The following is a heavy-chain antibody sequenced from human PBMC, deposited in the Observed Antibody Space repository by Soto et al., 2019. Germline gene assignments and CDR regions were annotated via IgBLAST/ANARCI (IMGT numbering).Heavy chain of an antibody. J-gene: IGHJ4*02. CDR1: GFTFSNYA. Sequence: GGSLRLSCAASGFTFSNYAMSWVRQAPGKGLEWVASISGGGGSTYYADSVKGRFTISRDNSMKTLYLQMNSLRAEDTAIFYCAKDRGTGGSCYGYWGQGTLVTVSS. CDR2: ISGGGGST. V-gene: IGHV3-23*01. CDR3: AKDRGTGGSCYGY. D-gene: IGHD2-15*01.